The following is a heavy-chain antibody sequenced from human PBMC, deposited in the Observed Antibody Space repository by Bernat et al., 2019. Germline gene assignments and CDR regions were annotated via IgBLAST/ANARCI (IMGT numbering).Heavy chain of an antibody. CDR2: INPSGGST. D-gene: IGHD2-2*01. J-gene: IGHJ6*03. V-gene: IGHV1-46*01. Sequence: QVQLVQSGAEVKKPGASVKVSCKASGYTFTSYYMHWVRQAPGQGLEWMGIINPSGGSTSYAQKFQGRVTMTRDTSASTAYMELSSLRSEDTAVYYCARASSTSRKLYYYYMDVWGKGTTVTVSS. CDR3: ARASSTSRKLYYYYMDV. CDR1: GYTFTSYY.